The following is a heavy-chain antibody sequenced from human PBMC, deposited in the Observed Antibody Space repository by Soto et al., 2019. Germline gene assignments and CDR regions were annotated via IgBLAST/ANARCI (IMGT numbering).Heavy chain of an antibody. CDR2: IYYSGST. CDR1: GGSISSSSYY. Sequence: SETLSLTCTVSGGSISSSSYYWGWIRQPPGKGLEWIGSIYYSGSTYYNPSLKSRVTISVDTSKNQFSLKLSSVTAADTAVYYCARDTGNYGPYDYWGQGTLVTVSS. D-gene: IGHD1-7*01. V-gene: IGHV4-39*02. J-gene: IGHJ4*02. CDR3: ARDTGNYGPYDY.